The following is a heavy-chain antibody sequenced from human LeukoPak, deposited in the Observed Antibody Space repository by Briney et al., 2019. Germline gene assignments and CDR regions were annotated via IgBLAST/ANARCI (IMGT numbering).Heavy chain of an antibody. V-gene: IGHV3-23*01. J-gene: IGHJ4*02. Sequence: PGGSLRLSCAASGFTFSSYAMSWVRQAPGKGLEWVSAISDSGGSTYYADSVKGRFTISRDNSKNTLYLQMNSLRAEDTAVYYCAKDGRFLEWLLYYWGQGTLVTVSS. D-gene: IGHD3-3*01. CDR1: GFTFSSYA. CDR3: AKDGRFLEWLLYY. CDR2: ISDSGGST.